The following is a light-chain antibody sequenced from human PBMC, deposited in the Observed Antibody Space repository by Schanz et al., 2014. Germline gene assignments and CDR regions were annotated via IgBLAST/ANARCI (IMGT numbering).Light chain of an antibody. V-gene: IGLV1-40*01. Sequence: QSVLTQPPSVSGAPGQRVTISCTGSSSNIGAGYDVHWYQQLPGTAPKLLIYGNSNRPSGVPDRFSGSKSGTSASLAITGLQPEDEADYYCQSYDSSLGVVFGGGTKLTVL. CDR3: QSYDSSLGVV. CDR2: GNS. J-gene: IGLJ2*01. CDR1: SSNIGAGYD.